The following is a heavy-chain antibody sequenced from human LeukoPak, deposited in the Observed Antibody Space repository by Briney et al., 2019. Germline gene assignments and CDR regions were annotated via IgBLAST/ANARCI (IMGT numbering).Heavy chain of an antibody. Sequence: SVKVSCKASGGTFSSYAISWVRQAPGQGLEWMGGIIPIFGTANYAQKFQGRVTITADESTSTAYMELSSLRSEDTAVYYCARVSPYLLCPDYWGQGTLVTVSS. D-gene: IGHD3-10*01. V-gene: IGHV1-69*13. CDR1: GGTFSSYA. CDR3: ARVSPYLLCPDY. CDR2: IIPIFGTA. J-gene: IGHJ4*02.